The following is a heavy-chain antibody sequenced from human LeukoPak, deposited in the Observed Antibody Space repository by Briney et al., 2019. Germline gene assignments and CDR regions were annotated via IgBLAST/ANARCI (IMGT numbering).Heavy chain of an antibody. Sequence: SETLSLTCAVYGGSFSGYYWSWIRQPPGKGLEWIGYIYYSGSTNYNPSLKSRVTISVDTSKNQFSLKLSSVTAADTAVYYCALSLGELSNSWGQGTLVTVSS. D-gene: IGHD3-16*02. CDR1: GGSFSGYY. V-gene: IGHV4-59*01. CDR2: IYYSGST. J-gene: IGHJ4*02. CDR3: ALSLGELSNS.